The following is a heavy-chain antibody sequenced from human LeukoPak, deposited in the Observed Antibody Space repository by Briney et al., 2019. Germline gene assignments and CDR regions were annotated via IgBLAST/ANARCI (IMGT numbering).Heavy chain of an antibody. CDR3: ARLRGSGSYLVDY. CDR1: RYSFTSYW. Sequence: PGESLKISCKGSRYSFTSYWIGWVRQMPGRGLEWMGIIYPGGSDTRYSPSFQGQVTISADKSISTAYVQWSSLKVSDTAMYYCARLRGSGSYLVDYWGQGTLVTVSS. D-gene: IGHD3-10*01. CDR2: IYPGGSDT. J-gene: IGHJ4*02. V-gene: IGHV5-51*01.